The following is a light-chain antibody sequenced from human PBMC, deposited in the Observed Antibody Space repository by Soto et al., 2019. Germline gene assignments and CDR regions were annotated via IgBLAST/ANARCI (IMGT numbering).Light chain of an antibody. J-gene: IGKJ4*01. CDR3: MRALQTPLT. CDR2: LGS. Sequence: VMTQSPLSLPVTPGEPASISCSSSQSLLHSNGYNDLDWYLQKPGQSPQLLVYLGSNRASGVPDRFSGSGSGTDFTLIISRVEAEDVGVYYCMRALQTPLTFGGGTKVEI. CDR1: QSLLHSNGYND. V-gene: IGKV2-28*01.